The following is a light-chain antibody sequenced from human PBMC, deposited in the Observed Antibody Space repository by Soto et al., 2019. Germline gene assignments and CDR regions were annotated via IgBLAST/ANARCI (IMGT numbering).Light chain of an antibody. J-gene: IGKJ5*01. Sequence: DIQMTQSPSSLSASVGDRVTITCRASQDIGNYLNWYQQRPGKAPKLLIYDASSLERGVPSRFSGTRSATHFTFAITSLQPEDVATYYCQQSDSLPITFGQGTRLEI. CDR2: DAS. CDR1: QDIGNY. V-gene: IGKV1-33*01. CDR3: QQSDSLPIT.